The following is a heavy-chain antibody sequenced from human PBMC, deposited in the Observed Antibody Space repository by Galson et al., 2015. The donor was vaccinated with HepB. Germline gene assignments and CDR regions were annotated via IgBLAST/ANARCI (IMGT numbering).Heavy chain of an antibody. CDR2: IDPSDSYS. D-gene: IGHD3-3*01. J-gene: IGHJ6*02. V-gene: IGHV5-10-1*01. CDR3: ARLRTISGLAVRTYGVDV. Sequence: QSGAEVKKPGESLRISCKGSGYSFTNYWISWVRQMPDKGLQWMGRIDPSDSYSDYSPSFRGHVTISVDKSISTAYLQWSSLEASDSAMYYCARLRTISGLAVRTYGVDVWGQGTTVTVSS. CDR1: GYSFTNYW.